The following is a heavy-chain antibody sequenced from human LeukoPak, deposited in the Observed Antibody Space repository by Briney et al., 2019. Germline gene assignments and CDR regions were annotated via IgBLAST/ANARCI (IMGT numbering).Heavy chain of an antibody. J-gene: IGHJ4*02. Sequence: PGGSLRLSCAASGFTFSSYAMHWVRQAPGKGLEWVAVISYDGSNKYYADSVKGRFTISRDNSKNTLYLQMNSLRAEDTAVYYCAKGKDYYLDYWGQGTLVTVSS. D-gene: IGHD3-10*01. CDR3: AKGKDYYLDY. CDR2: ISYDGSNK. CDR1: GFTFSSYA. V-gene: IGHV3-30*04.